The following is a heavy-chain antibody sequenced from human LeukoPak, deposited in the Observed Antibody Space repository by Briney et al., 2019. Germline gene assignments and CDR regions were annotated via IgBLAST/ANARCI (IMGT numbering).Heavy chain of an antibody. V-gene: IGHV5-51*01. D-gene: IGHD3-22*01. Sequence: GESLKISCKGSGYSFTSYWIGWVRRMPGKGLEWMGIIYPGDSDTRYSPSFQGQVTISADKSISTAYLQWSSLKASDTAMYCCARQGYYDSSGYDFDYWGQGTLVTVSS. J-gene: IGHJ4*02. CDR2: IYPGDSDT. CDR3: ARQGYYDSSGYDFDY. CDR1: GYSFTSYW.